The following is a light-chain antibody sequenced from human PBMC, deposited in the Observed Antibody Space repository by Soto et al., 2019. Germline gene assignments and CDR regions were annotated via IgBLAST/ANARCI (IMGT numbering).Light chain of an antibody. CDR1: SSDVGCYNC. CDR3: SSYAGSNNFDV. CDR2: EVS. J-gene: IGLJ1*01. Sequence: QSALTQPPSASGSPGQSVTISCTGTSSDVGCYNCVSWYQQHPGKAPKLMIYEVSKRPSGVPDRFSGSKSGNTASLTVSGLQAEDEADYYCSSYAGSNNFDVFGTGTKVTVL. V-gene: IGLV2-8*01.